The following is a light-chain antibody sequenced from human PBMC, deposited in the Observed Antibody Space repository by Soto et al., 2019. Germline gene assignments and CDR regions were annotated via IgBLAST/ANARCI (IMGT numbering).Light chain of an antibody. CDR3: QHYNSYSEA. Sequence: DIQMTQSPSTLSGSVGDRVTITCRASQTISSWLAWYQQKPGKAPKLLIYKASTLKSGVPSRFSGSGSGTEFTLTICSLQPDDFATYYCQHYNSYSEAFGQGTKVEL. V-gene: IGKV1-5*03. CDR2: KAS. CDR1: QTISSW. J-gene: IGKJ1*01.